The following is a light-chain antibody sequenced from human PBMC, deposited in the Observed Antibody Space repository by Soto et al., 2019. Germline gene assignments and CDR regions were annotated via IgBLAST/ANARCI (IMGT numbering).Light chain of an antibody. CDR2: RAS. J-gene: IGKJ2*01. CDR3: QQYNKWPYT. Sequence: EIVMTQSPATLSVSPGGSATLSCRASQHVSSNFAWYRQKPGQAPTLLIYRASTRATGIPARFSGSGSGTDIPHTISRLKYEDFALYYCQQYNKWPYTFGQGTKLEIK. V-gene: IGKV3-15*01. CDR1: QHVSSN.